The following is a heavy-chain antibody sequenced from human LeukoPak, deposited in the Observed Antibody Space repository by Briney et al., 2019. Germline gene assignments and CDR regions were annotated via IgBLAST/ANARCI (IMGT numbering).Heavy chain of an antibody. J-gene: IGHJ6*04. CDR1: GYTFTGNY. V-gene: IGHV1-2*02. CDR3: ANAMVRGVLDV. Sequence: ASVKVSCKASGYTFTGNYMHWVRQAPGQGLEWMGWINPNSGGTNYAQKFQGRVTITADKSTSTAYMELSSLRSEDTAVYYCANAMVRGVLDVRGKGTTVTVSS. CDR2: INPNSGGT. D-gene: IGHD3-10*01.